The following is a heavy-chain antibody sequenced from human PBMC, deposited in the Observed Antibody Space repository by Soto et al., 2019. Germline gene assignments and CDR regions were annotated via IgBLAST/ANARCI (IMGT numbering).Heavy chain of an antibody. D-gene: IGHD6-19*01. CDR3: AADSSGWYEGGNGFDY. J-gene: IGHJ4*02. Sequence: EVQLVESGGGLVKPGGSLRLSCAASGFTFSSYSMNWVRQAPGKGLEWVSSISSSSSYIYYADSVKGRFTISRDNAKNSLYLQMNSLRAEETAVYYCAADSSGWYEGGNGFDYWGQGTLVTVSS. CDR2: ISSSSSYI. CDR1: GFTFSSYS. V-gene: IGHV3-21*01.